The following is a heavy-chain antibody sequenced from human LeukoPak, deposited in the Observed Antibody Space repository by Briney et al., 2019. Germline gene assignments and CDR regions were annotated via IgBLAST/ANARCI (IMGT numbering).Heavy chain of an antibody. CDR1: GFXFSHYW. V-gene: IGHV3-74*01. Sequence: PGGSLRLSCAASGFXFSHYWMHWVRQVPGKGLVWVSRIHGDGSSPIYADSVKGRFTISRDNAKNTLYLQMNSLGVEDGGIYYCARDGSLPDYWGQGTLVTVSS. CDR2: IHGDGSSP. CDR3: ARDGSLPDY. D-gene: IGHD1-1*01. J-gene: IGHJ4*02.